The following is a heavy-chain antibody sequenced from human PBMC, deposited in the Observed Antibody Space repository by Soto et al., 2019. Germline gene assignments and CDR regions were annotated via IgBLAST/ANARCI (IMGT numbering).Heavy chain of an antibody. D-gene: IGHD3-22*01. CDR2: ISSSGSTI. V-gene: IGHV3-48*03. Sequence: GSLRLSCAASGFTFSSYEMNWVRQAPGKGLEWVSYISSSGSTIYYADSVKGRFTISRDNAKNSLYLQMNSLRAEDTAVYYCASKSDYYYDSSGYYSGQGTLVTVS. CDR3: ASKSDYYYDSSGYY. CDR1: GFTFSSYE. J-gene: IGHJ4*02.